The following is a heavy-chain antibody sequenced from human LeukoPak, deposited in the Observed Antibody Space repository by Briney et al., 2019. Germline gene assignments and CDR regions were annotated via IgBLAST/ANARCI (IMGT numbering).Heavy chain of an antibody. CDR2: ICYSGST. CDR1: GASFSSTNYY. CDR3: ARDTPGGYDFWWFDP. Sequence: PSETLSLTCTVSGASFSSTNYYWGWIRQPPGKGLEWIGSICYSGSTYYNPSLKSRVTISVDTSKNQFSLKLSSVTAADTAVYYCARDTPGGYDFWWFDPWGQGTLVTVSS. V-gene: IGHV4-39*07. D-gene: IGHD5-12*01. J-gene: IGHJ5*02.